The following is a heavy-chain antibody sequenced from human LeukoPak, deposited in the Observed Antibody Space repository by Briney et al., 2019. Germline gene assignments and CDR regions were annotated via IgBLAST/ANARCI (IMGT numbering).Heavy chain of an antibody. CDR1: GFSFSNYA. CDR3: AKTGAYYFGSGNSSPQLFLPSWFDP. V-gene: IGHV3-23*01. CDR2: ISGSGGSA. D-gene: IGHD3-10*01. J-gene: IGHJ5*02. Sequence: GGSLRLSCAASGFSFSNYAMSWVRQAPGKGLEWVSSISGSGGSAYYADSVKGRFTISRDNSKNTLSLQMNSLRAEDTAVYYCAKTGAYYFGSGNSSPQLFLPSWFDPWGQGTLVTVSS.